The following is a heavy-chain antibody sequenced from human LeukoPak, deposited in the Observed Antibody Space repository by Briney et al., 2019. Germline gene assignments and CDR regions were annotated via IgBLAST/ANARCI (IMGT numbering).Heavy chain of an antibody. D-gene: IGHD5-18*01. CDR2: IYYSGST. J-gene: IGHJ4*02. CDR1: GGSISSGGYY. Sequence: SQTLSLTCTVSGGSISSGGYYWSWIRQHPGKGLEWIGYIYYSGSTYYNPSLKSRVTISVDTSKNQFSLKLSSVTAADTAVYYCGRERSGYSYVFKPLFDYGGQGTLVTVPS. V-gene: IGHV4-31*03. CDR3: GRERSGYSYVFKPLFDY.